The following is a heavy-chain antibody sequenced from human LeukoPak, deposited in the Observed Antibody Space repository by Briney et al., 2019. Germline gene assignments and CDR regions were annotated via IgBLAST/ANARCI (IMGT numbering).Heavy chain of an antibody. CDR3: TTDYYGSGSYYTQIDY. Sequence: PGGSLRLSCAASGFTFSDHYVDWVRQAPGKGLEWVGRIKSKTDGGTTDYAAPVKGRFTISRDDSKNTLYLQMNSLKTEDTAVYYCTTDYYGSGSYYTQIDYWGQGTLVTVSS. J-gene: IGHJ4*02. CDR1: GFTFSDHY. CDR2: IKSKTDGGTT. D-gene: IGHD3-10*01. V-gene: IGHV3-15*01.